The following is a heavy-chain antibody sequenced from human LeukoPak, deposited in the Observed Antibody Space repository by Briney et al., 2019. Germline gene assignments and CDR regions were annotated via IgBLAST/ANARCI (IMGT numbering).Heavy chain of an antibody. J-gene: IGHJ4*02. CDR3: AKGEGYNQPPYYFDY. D-gene: IGHD5-24*01. Sequence: GGSLRLSCAASGFTFSSYAMSWVRQAPGKGLEWVSVISGSGGGTYYADSVKGRFTISRDNSKNTLCLQMNSLRAEDTAVYYCAKGEGYNQPPYYFDYWGQGTLVTVSS. CDR2: ISGSGGGT. V-gene: IGHV3-23*01. CDR1: GFTFSSYA.